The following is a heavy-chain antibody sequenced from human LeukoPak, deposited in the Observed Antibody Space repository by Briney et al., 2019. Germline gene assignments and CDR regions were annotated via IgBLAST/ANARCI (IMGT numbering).Heavy chain of an antibody. J-gene: IGHJ6*03. CDR3: ARVEWTSVYYYYMDV. CDR1: GGSISSSSYY. Sequence: PSETLSLTCTVSGGSISSSSYYWGWIRQPPGKGLEWIGSIYYSGSTYYNPSLKSRVTISVDTSKNQFSLKLSSVTAADTAVYNCARVEWTSVYYYYMDVWGKGTTVTVSS. CDR2: IYYSGST. D-gene: IGHD3-3*01. V-gene: IGHV4-39*01.